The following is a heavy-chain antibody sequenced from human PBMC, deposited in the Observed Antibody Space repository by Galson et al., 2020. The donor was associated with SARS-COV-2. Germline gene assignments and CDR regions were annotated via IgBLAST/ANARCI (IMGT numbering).Heavy chain of an antibody. J-gene: IGHJ5*02. CDR1: GFTFGTYS. D-gene: IGHD3-3*01. Sequence: GESLKIPCAASGFTFGTYSMNWVRQAPGKGLEWVSYISGSSSTIFYADSVKGRFIISRDNAKNSLYLQMNSLRDEDTAVYYCARNANTYYDFWSGYYPHDWFDPWGQGTLVTVSS. CDR2: ISGSSSTI. V-gene: IGHV3-48*02. CDR3: ARNANTYYDFWSGYYPHDWFDP.